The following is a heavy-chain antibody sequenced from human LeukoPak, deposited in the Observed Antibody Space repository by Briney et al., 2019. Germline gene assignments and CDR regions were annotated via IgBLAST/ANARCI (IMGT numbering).Heavy chain of an antibody. CDR2: SSAYNGNT. V-gene: IGHV1-18*01. CDR1: GYTFTSYG. J-gene: IGHJ6*02. Sequence: ASVKVSCKDSGYTFTSYGISWVRQAPGQGREWMGWSSAYNGNTKYAKKLQGRVTMTTDTSTSTAYMELRSLGSDDTAVYYCARDLRYYYGSGSSPGYYYYYGMDVWGQGTTVTVSS. CDR3: ARDLRYYYGSGSSPGYYYYYGMDV. D-gene: IGHD3-10*01.